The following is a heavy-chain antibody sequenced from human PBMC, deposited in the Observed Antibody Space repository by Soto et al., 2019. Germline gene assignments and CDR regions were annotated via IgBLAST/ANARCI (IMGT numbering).Heavy chain of an antibody. CDR3: ARNSESGTMFRGVIRAWFDP. V-gene: IGHV4-39*01. J-gene: IGHJ5*02. Sequence: SETLSLTCPVSGGSISSSSYYWGWIRQPPGKGLEWIGSIYYSGSTYYNPSLKSRVTISVDTSKNQFSLKLSSVTAADTAVYYCARNSESGTMFRGVIRAWFDPWGQGTLVTVSS. CDR1: GGSISSSSYY. D-gene: IGHD3-10*01. CDR2: IYYSGST.